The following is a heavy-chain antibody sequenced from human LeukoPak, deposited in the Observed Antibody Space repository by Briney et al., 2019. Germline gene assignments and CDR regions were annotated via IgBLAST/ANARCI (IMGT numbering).Heavy chain of an antibody. CDR2: INPNSGDT. V-gene: IGHV1-2*02. J-gene: IGHJ5*02. Sequence: ASVKVSCKASGYTFIEYNMYWVRQAPGQGLEWMGRINPNSGDTYYAQKFQGRGTMTRDTSINTAYMELSRLTSDDTAVYYCARGTGSSWFDPWGQGTLVTVSS. CDR3: ARGTGSSWFDP. CDR1: GYTFIEYN. D-gene: IGHD3-10*01.